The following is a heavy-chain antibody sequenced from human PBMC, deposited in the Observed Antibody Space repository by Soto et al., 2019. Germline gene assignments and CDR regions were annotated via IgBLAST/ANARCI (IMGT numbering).Heavy chain of an antibody. V-gene: IGHV4-4*02. CDR3: ARDLDRYCSVTSCHAMDV. Sequence: SETLSLTCVVSGGSIRSTNWWAWVRQTPGKGLEWIGEVYHNGTSNYNPSLKGRATISVDTSKDQVPLRLNSVIDADTAVYYCARDLDRYCSVTSCHAMDVWGQGTPVTVSS. CDR1: GGSIRSTNW. J-gene: IGHJ6*02. CDR2: VYHNGTS. D-gene: IGHD2-15*01.